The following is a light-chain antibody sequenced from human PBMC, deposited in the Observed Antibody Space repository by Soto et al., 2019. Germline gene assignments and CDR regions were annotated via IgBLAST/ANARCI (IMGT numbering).Light chain of an antibody. Sequence: AHQMTQAPSSLSASVGDRVPLPFRASQGIRNDLGWYQQKPGTAPKLLIYAASSLQSGVPSRFSGSGSGTDFTLTISSLQPEDFATYYCLQDYNYPLTFGGGTKVDIK. CDR1: QGIRND. J-gene: IGKJ4*01. CDR2: AAS. V-gene: IGKV1-6*01. CDR3: LQDYNYPLT.